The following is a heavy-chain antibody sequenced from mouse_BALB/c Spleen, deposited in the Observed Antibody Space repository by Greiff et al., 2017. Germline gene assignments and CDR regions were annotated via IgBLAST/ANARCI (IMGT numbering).Heavy chain of an antibody. Sequence: QVQLQQSGAELARPGASVKMSCKASGYTFTSYTMHWVKQRPGQGLEWIGYINPSSGYTNYNQKFKDKATLTADKSSSTAYMQLSSLTSEDSAVYYCARDYDYPDAMDYWGQGTSVTVSS. V-gene: IGHV1-4*01. J-gene: IGHJ4*01. D-gene: IGHD2-4*01. CDR1: GYTFTSYT. CDR3: ARDYDYPDAMDY. CDR2: INPSSGYT.